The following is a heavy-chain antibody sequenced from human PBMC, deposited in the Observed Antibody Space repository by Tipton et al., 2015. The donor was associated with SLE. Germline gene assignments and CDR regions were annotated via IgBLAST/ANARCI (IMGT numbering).Heavy chain of an antibody. J-gene: IGHJ4*02. CDR2: IYYTGST. CDR1: GGSISSYY. Sequence: TLSLTCTVSGGSISSYYWSWIRQSPGKGLEWIGYIYYTGSTNFNPSLRSRVTISVDTSKNQFSLKVSSVAAADTAVYYCARDKTSNYYDSSGSLDYWGQGTLVTVSS. V-gene: IGHV4-59*01. D-gene: IGHD3-22*01. CDR3: ARDKTSNYYDSSGSLDY.